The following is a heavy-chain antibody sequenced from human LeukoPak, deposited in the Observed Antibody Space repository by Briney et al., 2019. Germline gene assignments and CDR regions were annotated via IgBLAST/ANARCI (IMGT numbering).Heavy chain of an antibody. J-gene: IGHJ4*02. Sequence: SETLSLTCTVSGGSISSSGYYRGWIRQPPGKGLEWIGSIYYSGTTYYNPSLKSRVTISVDTSKNQFSLRLSSVTAADTAVYYCARQEGSSYYWGQGTLVTVSS. D-gene: IGHD2-15*01. CDR1: GGSISSSGYY. CDR2: IYYSGTT. V-gene: IGHV4-39*01. CDR3: ARQEGSSYY.